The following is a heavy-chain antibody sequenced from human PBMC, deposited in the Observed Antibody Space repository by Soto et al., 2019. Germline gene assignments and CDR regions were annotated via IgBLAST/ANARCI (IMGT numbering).Heavy chain of an antibody. CDR3: ASVMRYCSGGSCYGGDY. V-gene: IGHV3-7*01. CDR2: IKQDGSEK. J-gene: IGHJ4*02. Sequence: VQLVESGGGLVQPGGSLRLSCAASGFTFSSYWMSWVRQAPGKGLEWVANIKQDGSEKYYVDSVKGRFTISRDNAKNSLYLQMNSLRAEDTAVYYCASVMRYCSGGSCYGGDYWGQGTLVTVSS. D-gene: IGHD2-15*01. CDR1: GFTFSSYW.